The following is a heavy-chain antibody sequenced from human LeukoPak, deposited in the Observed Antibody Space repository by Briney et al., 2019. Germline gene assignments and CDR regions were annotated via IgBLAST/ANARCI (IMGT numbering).Heavy chain of an antibody. Sequence: ASVKVSCKASGYTFTSYGISWVRQAPGQGLEWMGWISAYNGNTNYAQKLQGRVTMTTDTSTSTAYMELRSLRSDDTAVYYCARYRSSTSCASPYGMDVWGQGTTVTVSS. CDR1: GYTFTSYG. J-gene: IGHJ6*02. CDR3: ARYRSSTSCASPYGMDV. V-gene: IGHV1-18*01. D-gene: IGHD2-2*01. CDR2: ISAYNGNT.